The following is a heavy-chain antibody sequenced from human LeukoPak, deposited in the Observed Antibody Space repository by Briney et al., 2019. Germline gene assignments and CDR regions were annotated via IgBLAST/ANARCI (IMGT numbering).Heavy chain of an antibody. D-gene: IGHD3-10*01. J-gene: IGHJ4*02. CDR1: GFTFTDFY. CDR3: ARKTYYYDSGSYSKSYYFDY. V-gene: IGHV3-11*06. Sequence: WGSLRLSCAASGFTFTDFYMSWIRQAPGHGLEWLSDISRSSTDTNYADSVKGRFTISRDNAKNSLFLQLNSLRAEDTAVYYCARKTYYYDSGSYSKSYYFDYWGQGTLVTVSS. CDR2: ISRSSTDT.